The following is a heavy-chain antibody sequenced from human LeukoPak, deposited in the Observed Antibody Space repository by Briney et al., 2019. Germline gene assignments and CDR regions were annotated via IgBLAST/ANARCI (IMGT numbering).Heavy chain of an antibody. Sequence: SETLSLTCSVSGGSISSYYWNWIRQPAGKGLEWIGRLYISGSTDYNPSLKSRVTISVDTSKNQFSLKLSSVTAADTAVYYCARGGRAAAFDYWGQGTLATVSS. CDR1: GGSISSYY. J-gene: IGHJ4*02. CDR2: LYISGST. D-gene: IGHD2-15*01. CDR3: ARGGRAAAFDY. V-gene: IGHV4-4*07.